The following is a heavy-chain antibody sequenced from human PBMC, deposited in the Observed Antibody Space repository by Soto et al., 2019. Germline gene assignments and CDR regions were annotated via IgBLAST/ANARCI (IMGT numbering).Heavy chain of an antibody. CDR1: GFTFSSYA. CDR2: ISGSDDST. CDR3: ARGRNWFDS. J-gene: IGHJ5*01. V-gene: IGHV3-23*01. Sequence: PGGSLRLSCAASGFTFSSYAMSWVRQAPGKGLEWVSVISGSDDSTYYADSVKGRFTISRDNSKNTLYLQMNSLRPDDTAVYYCARGRNWFDSWGQGTLVTVSS.